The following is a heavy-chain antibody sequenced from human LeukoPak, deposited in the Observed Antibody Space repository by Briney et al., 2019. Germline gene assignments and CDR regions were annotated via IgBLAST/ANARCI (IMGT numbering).Heavy chain of an antibody. D-gene: IGHD2-2*01. CDR1: GFTFSSHS. Sequence: GGSLRLSCAASGFTFSSHSMNWVRQAPGKGLEWVSSISSGSRYIYYVDSVKGRFTISRDNAKNSLYLQMNSLRAEDTAVYYCARGYCSSTSCSIDYWGQGTLVTVSS. CDR2: ISSGSRYI. V-gene: IGHV3-21*04. J-gene: IGHJ4*02. CDR3: ARGYCSSTSCSIDY.